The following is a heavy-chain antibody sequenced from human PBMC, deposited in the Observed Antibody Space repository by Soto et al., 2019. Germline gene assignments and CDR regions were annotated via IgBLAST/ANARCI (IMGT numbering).Heavy chain of an antibody. Sequence: SVKVSCKASGGTFSSYTISWVRQAPGQGLEWMGRIIPILGIANYAQKFQGRVTITADKSTSTAYMELSSLRSEDTALYYCARDADCPDYDILTGYPYYFDYWGQGTLVTVSS. CDR2: IIPILGIA. V-gene: IGHV1-69*04. CDR3: ARDADCPDYDILTGYPYYFDY. CDR1: GGTFSSYT. D-gene: IGHD3-9*01. J-gene: IGHJ4*02.